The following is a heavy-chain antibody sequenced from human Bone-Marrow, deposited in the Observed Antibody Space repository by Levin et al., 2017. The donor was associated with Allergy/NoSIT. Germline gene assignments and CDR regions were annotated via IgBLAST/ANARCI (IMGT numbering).Heavy chain of an antibody. V-gene: IGHV1-24*01. Sequence: GASVKVSCKVSGFTVSELSMHWVRQSPGRGLEWMGGFDPDYGDTIYAQKFEGRVSMTEDTSTDTAYMELSSLRSEDTALYYCSTFLSGYYGGIIYWGQGTLVTVSS. CDR3: STFLSGYYGGIIY. CDR1: GFTVSELS. D-gene: IGHD3-10*01. CDR2: FDPDYGDT. J-gene: IGHJ4*02.